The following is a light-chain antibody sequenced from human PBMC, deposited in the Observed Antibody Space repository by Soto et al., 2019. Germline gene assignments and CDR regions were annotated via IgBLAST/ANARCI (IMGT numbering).Light chain of an antibody. Sequence: QSVLTQPASVSGSPGQSITISCTGTSSDVGAYNYVSWYQQHPGKAPKLMIFEVSDRPSGVSNRFSGSKSGNTASLTISGLQAEDEADYYCSSYTSRNTLVFGGGTKLTVL. CDR2: EVS. CDR1: SSDVGAYNY. J-gene: IGLJ2*01. CDR3: SSYTSRNTLV. V-gene: IGLV2-14*01.